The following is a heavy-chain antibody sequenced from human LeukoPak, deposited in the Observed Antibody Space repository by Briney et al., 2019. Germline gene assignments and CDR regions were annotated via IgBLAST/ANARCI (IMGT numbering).Heavy chain of an antibody. D-gene: IGHD6-19*01. V-gene: IGHV3-23*01. J-gene: IGHJ4*02. CDR3: ARGTLAGYFLGY. Sequence: GGSLRLSCAASGFTFNTYAMSWVRQAPGKGLEWVSSISYSGDSTDYADSVKGRLIISRDNSKNTLGLQMNSLRAEDTAIYYCARGTLAGYFLGYWGRGTLVSVSS. CDR1: GFTFNTYA. CDR2: ISYSGDST.